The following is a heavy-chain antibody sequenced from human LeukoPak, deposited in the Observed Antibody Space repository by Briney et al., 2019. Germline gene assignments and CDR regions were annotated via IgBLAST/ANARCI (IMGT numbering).Heavy chain of an antibody. J-gene: IGHJ6*02. D-gene: IGHD1-26*01. V-gene: IGHV3-74*01. Sequence: GGSLRLSCAASGFTFSSYWMHWVRQAPGKGLVWVSRINGGGSSTNYADSVKGRFTIFRDNAKNTLHLQMNSLRAEDTAVYYCARDYSYGLDVWGQGTTVTVSS. CDR3: ARDYSYGLDV. CDR1: GFTFSSYW. CDR2: INGGGSST.